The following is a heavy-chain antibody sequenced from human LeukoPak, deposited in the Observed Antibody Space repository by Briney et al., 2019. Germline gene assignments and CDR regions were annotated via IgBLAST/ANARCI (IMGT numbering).Heavy chain of an antibody. V-gene: IGHV3-23*01. CDR3: AKSLLGGLDY. CDR2: ISSSGHTT. Sequence: PGGSLRLSCAASGFTFSSYAMSWVRQAPGKGLEWVSVISSSGHTTHYADSVKGRFTISRDNSKDTLYLQMNSLRAEDTAIYYCAKSLLGGLDYWGQGTLVTVSS. CDR1: GFTFSSYA. D-gene: IGHD2-21*01. J-gene: IGHJ4*02.